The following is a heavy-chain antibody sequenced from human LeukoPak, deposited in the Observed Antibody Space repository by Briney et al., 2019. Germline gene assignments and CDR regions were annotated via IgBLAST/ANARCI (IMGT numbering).Heavy chain of an antibody. V-gene: IGHV3-74*01. J-gene: IGHJ4*02. CDR1: GFTFSSYW. Sequence: TGGSLRLSCAASGFTFSSYWMHWVRQVPGKGLVWVSRINSDGSTTTYADSVKGRFTISRDNAKNTLYLQMNSLRAEDTAVYYCARGNYGSGSSNDYWGQGTLVTVSS. D-gene: IGHD3-10*01. CDR3: ARGNYGSGSSNDY. CDR2: INSDGSTT.